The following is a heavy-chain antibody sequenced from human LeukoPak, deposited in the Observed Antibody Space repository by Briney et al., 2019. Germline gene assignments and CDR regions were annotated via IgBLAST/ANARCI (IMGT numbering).Heavy chain of an antibody. V-gene: IGHV1-2*02. CDR2: INPNSGGT. CDR3: ARGAAADY. CDR1: WYTLTRYY. Sequence: APVKVSCQASWYTLTRYYMHRVRQAPGPGLEWMGWINPNSGGTNYAQKFQGRVTMTRDTSISTAYMELSRLRSDDTAVYYCARGAAADYWGQGTLVTVSS. J-gene: IGHJ4*02. D-gene: IGHD6-13*01.